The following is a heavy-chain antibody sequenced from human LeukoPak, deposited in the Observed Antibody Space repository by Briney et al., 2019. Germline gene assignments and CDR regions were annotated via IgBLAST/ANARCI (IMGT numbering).Heavy chain of an antibody. D-gene: IGHD6-13*01. V-gene: IGHV1-24*01. J-gene: IGHJ6*02. CDR3: ATVPGASSWYRGAYYYGMDV. Sequence: ASVKVSCKVSGYTLTELSMHWVRQAPGKGLEWMGGFDPEDGETIYAQKFQGRVTMTEDTSTDTAYMELSSLRSEDTAVYYCATVPGASSWYRGAYYYGMDVWGQGTTVTVSS. CDR1: GYTLTELS. CDR2: FDPEDGET.